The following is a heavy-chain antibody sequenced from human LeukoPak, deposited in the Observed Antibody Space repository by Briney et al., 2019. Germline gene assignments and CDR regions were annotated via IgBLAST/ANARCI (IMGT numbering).Heavy chain of an antibody. J-gene: IGHJ3*02. V-gene: IGHV3-49*03. Sequence: PGRSLRLSCTASGFTFGDYAMSWFRQAPGKGLEWVGFIRSKAYGGTTEYAASVKGRFIISRDDSKSIAYLQMNSLKTEDTAVYYCTRTYYYDSSDAFDIWGQGTMVTVSS. CDR2: IRSKAYGGTT. CDR3: TRTYYYDSSDAFDI. CDR1: GFTFGDYA. D-gene: IGHD3-22*01.